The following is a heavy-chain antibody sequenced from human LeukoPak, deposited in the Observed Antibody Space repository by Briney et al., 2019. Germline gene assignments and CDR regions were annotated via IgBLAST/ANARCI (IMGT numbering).Heavy chain of an antibody. CDR1: GGSISSYY. V-gene: IGHV4-4*07. J-gene: IGHJ3*02. Sequence: SETLSLTCTVSGGSISSYYWSWLRQPAGKGLEWIGRIYTSGSTNYNPSLTSRVTMSVDTSKNQFSLKLSSVTAADTAVYYCAREGTTHAFDIWGQGTMVTVSS. CDR3: AREGTTHAFDI. CDR2: IYTSGST. D-gene: IGHD1-7*01.